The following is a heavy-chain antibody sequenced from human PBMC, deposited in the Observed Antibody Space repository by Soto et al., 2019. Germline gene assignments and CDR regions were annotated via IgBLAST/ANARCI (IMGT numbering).Heavy chain of an antibody. Sequence: PGGSLRLSCAASGFTFSSYGMHWVRQAPGKGLEWVAVISYDGSNKYYADSVKGRFTISRDNSKNTLYLQMNSLRAEDTAVYYCAKDIVVVPAAISGYYYYGMDVWGQGTTVTVSS. V-gene: IGHV3-30*18. D-gene: IGHD2-2*02. J-gene: IGHJ6*02. CDR1: GFTFSSYG. CDR2: ISYDGSNK. CDR3: AKDIVVVPAAISGYYYYGMDV.